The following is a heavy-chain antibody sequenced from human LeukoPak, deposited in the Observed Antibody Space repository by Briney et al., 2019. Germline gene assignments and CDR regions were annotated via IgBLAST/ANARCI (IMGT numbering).Heavy chain of an antibody. Sequence: PGGSLRLSCAASGFTFSSYSMDWVRQAPGKGLEWVSSISSSSSYIYYADSVKGRFTISRDNAKNSLYLQMNSLSAEDTAVYYCTSLYSSGWYAGFDPWGQGTLVTVSS. CDR3: TSLYSSGWYAGFDP. J-gene: IGHJ5*02. D-gene: IGHD6-19*01. V-gene: IGHV3-21*01. CDR2: ISSSSSYI. CDR1: GFTFSSYS.